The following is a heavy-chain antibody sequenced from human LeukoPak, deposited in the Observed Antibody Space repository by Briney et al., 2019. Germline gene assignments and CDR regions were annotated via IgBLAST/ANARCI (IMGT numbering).Heavy chain of an antibody. D-gene: IGHD3-3*01. J-gene: IGHJ4*02. CDR1: GFTFSSYA. Sequence: GGSLRLSCAASGFTFSSYAMHWVRQAPGKGLEWVAVISYDGSNKYYADSVKGRFTISRDNPKNTLYLQMNSLRAEDTAVYYCARVLGLYYDFWSGYTIDYWGQGTLVTVSS. CDR3: ARVLGLYYDFWSGYTIDY. V-gene: IGHV3-30*04. CDR2: ISYDGSNK.